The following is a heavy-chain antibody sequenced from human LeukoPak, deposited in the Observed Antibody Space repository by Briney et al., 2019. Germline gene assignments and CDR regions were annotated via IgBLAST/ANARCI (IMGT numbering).Heavy chain of an antibody. CDR1: GGSISSYC. CDR3: ARGADNYYYYYYMDV. Sequence: SETLSLTCTVSGGSISSYCWSWIRQPAGKGLEWIGRIYTSGSTNYNPSLKSRVTMSVDTSKNQFSLKLSSVTAADTAVYYCARGADNYYYYYYMDVWGKGTTVTVSS. D-gene: IGHD1-14*01. J-gene: IGHJ6*03. V-gene: IGHV4-4*07. CDR2: IYTSGST.